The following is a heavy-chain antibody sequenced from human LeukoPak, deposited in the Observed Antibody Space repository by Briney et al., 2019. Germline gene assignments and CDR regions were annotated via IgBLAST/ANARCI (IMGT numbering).Heavy chain of an antibody. Sequence: SETLSLTCTVSGGSISSGDYYWSWIRQPPGKGLGWIGYIYYSGSTYYNPSLKSRVTISVDTSKNQFSPKLSSVTAADTAVYYCARLPDTRYCSSTSCYTAAVTAFDIWGQGTMVTVSS. V-gene: IGHV4-30-4*08. J-gene: IGHJ3*02. CDR3: ARLPDTRYCSSTSCYTAAVTAFDI. CDR2: IYYSGST. D-gene: IGHD2-2*02. CDR1: GGSISSGDYY.